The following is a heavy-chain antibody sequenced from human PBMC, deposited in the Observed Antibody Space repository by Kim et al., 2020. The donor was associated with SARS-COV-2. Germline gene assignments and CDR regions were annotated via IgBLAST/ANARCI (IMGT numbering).Heavy chain of an antibody. V-gene: IGHV5-51*01. CDR2: IYPGDSDT. D-gene: IGHD3-10*01. CDR1: GYSFSNYW. J-gene: IGHJ4*02. CDR3: ARQGRSYYGSETIDY. Sequence: GESLKISCKGSGYSFSNYWIGWVRQMPGKGLEWMGVIYPGDSDTRYSPSFQDQVTISADKSISTANLQWSSLKASETALYYCARQGRSYYGSETIDYWGQGTLVTVSS.